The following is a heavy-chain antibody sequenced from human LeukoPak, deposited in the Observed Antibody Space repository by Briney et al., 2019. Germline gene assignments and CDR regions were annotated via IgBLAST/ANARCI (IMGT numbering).Heavy chain of an antibody. J-gene: IGHJ4*02. CDR3: ARLRYVFWSGSLDY. CDR2: IYTSGST. D-gene: IGHD3-3*01. V-gene: IGHV4-61*02. CDR1: GGSISSGSYY. Sequence: PSQTLSLTCTVSGGSISSGSYYWSWIRQPAGKGLEWIGRIYTSGSTNYNPSLKSRVTISVDTSKNQFSLKLSSVTAADTAVYYCARLRYVFWSGSLDYWGQGTLVTVSS.